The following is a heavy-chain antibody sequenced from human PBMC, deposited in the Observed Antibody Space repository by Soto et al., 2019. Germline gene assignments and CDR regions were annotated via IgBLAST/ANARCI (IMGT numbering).Heavy chain of an antibody. J-gene: IGHJ4*02. Sequence: PGGSLRLSCAASGFSFSTYGMHWFRQAPGKGLEWVAFISNDGSNKYYADSVKGRFTISRDNSKNTLYLQMNSLRAEDTAVYYCARVGSTDESFDYWGQGTLVTVSS. CDR2: ISNDGSNK. V-gene: IGHV3-30*03. CDR3: ARVGSTDESFDY. CDR1: GFSFSTYG.